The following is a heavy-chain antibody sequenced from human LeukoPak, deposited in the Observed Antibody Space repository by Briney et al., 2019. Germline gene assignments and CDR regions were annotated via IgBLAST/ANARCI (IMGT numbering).Heavy chain of an antibody. CDR1: GFTFSSYS. J-gene: IGHJ4*02. V-gene: IGHV3-21*01. CDR2: ISSSSSYI. D-gene: IGHD6-19*01. Sequence: GGSLRLSCAASGFTFSSYSMTWVRQAPGKGLEWVSSISSSSSYIYYADSVKGRFTISRDNAKNSLYLQMNSLRAEDTAVYYCARDFGSGWYRPLFDYWGQGTLVTVSS. CDR3: ARDFGSGWYRPLFDY.